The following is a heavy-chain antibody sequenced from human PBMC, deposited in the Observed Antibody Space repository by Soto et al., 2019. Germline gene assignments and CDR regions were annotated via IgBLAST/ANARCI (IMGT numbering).Heavy chain of an antibody. CDR2: IYYSGST. CDR1: GGSISSYY. J-gene: IGHJ6*02. Sequence: SETLSLTCTVSGGSISSYYWSWIRQPPGKGLEWIGYIYYSGSTNYNPSLKSRVTISVDTAKNQFSLKLSSVTAADTAVYYCARSKAGSSSVGKYGMDVWGQGTTVTVSS. CDR3: ARSKAGSSSVGKYGMDV. D-gene: IGHD6-6*01. V-gene: IGHV4-59*01.